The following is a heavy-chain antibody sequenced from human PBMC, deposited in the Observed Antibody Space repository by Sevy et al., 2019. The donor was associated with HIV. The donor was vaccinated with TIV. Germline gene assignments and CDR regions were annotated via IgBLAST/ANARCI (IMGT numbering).Heavy chain of an antibody. V-gene: IGHV3-21*01. Sequence: GGSLRLSCAASGFTFSSYSMNWVRQAPGKGLEWVSSISSSSSYIYYADSVKGRFTISRDNAKNSLYLQMNSLRVEDTAVYYCATDQRGVTIFGVVTHYYYYGMDVWGQGTTVTVSS. D-gene: IGHD3-3*01. CDR2: ISSSSSYI. CDR1: GFTFSSYS. J-gene: IGHJ6*02. CDR3: ATDQRGVTIFGVVTHYYYYGMDV.